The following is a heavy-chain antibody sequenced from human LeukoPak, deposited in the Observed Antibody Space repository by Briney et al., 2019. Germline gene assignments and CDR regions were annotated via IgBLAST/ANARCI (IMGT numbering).Heavy chain of an antibody. CDR3: ATYYYDSGGFHFHH. J-gene: IGHJ1*01. Sequence: GGSLRLSCAASGFTFRSYGMHWVRQAPGKGLEYVSAISSNGGRTYYANSVKGRFTISGDNSRNTLYLQMGSLRAEDMAVYYCATYYYDSGGFHFHHWGQGTLVTVSS. CDR1: GFTFRSYG. V-gene: IGHV3-64*01. D-gene: IGHD3-22*01. CDR2: ISSNGGRT.